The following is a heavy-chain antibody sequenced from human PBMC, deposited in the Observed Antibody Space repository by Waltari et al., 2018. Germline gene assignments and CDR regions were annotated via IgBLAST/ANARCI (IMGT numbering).Heavy chain of an antibody. CDR1: GGSFSGYY. V-gene: IGHV4-34*02. D-gene: IGHD2-15*01. CDR2: INHAGYT. CDR3: VRLEDCTGPGGHCYSGDPFALDV. J-gene: IGHJ6*02. Sequence: QVRLQQWGAGLLQSSETLSLTCAVYGGSFSGYYWGWVRQPPGKGLEWLGEINHAGYTNDNPSLMSGVTRSAEPSKSKFSLKLNSVTAADTAVYYCVRLEDCTGPGGHCYSGDPFALDVWGQGTTVTVSS.